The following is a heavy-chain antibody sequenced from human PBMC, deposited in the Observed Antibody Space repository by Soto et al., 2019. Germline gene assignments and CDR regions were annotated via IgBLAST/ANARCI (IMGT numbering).Heavy chain of an antibody. D-gene: IGHD5-12*01. CDR3: ARERDSGYDCFDY. J-gene: IGHJ4*02. Sequence: GGSLRLSCAASGFTFSSYSMNWVRQAPGKGLEWVSSISSSGSYIYYADSVKGRFTISRDNAKNSLYLQMNSLRAEDTAVYYCARERDSGYDCFDYWGQGTLVTVSS. V-gene: IGHV3-21*01. CDR2: ISSSGSYI. CDR1: GFTFSSYS.